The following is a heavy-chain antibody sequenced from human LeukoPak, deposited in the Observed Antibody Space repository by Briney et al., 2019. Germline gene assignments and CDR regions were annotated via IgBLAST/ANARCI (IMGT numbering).Heavy chain of an antibody. CDR3: ARHRHYYDSTSTGDY. J-gene: IGHJ4*02. CDR2: IYSSGST. Sequence: PSETLSLTCTVSGGSLSSFYWSWFRQPAGKGLEWIGRIYSSGSTNYNPSLKSRLTMSVDTSKNQFSLRLSSVTAADTAVYYCARHRHYYDSTSTGDYWGQGTLVTVSS. V-gene: IGHV4-4*07. CDR1: GGSLSSFY. D-gene: IGHD3-22*01.